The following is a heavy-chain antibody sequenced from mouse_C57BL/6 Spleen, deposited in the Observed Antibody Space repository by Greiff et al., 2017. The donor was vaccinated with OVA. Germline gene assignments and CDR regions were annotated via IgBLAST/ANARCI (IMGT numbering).Heavy chain of an antibody. CDR1: GYTFTDYY. Sequence: VQLKQSGPVLVKPGASVKMSCKASGYTFTDYYMNWVKQSHGKSLEWIGVINPYNGGTSYNQTFKGKATLTVDKSSSTAYMELNSLTSVDSAVYYCARTVVAYYAMDYWGQGTSVTVSS. CDR3: ARTVVAYYAMDY. J-gene: IGHJ4*01. CDR2: INPYNGGT. D-gene: IGHD1-1*01. V-gene: IGHV1-19*01.